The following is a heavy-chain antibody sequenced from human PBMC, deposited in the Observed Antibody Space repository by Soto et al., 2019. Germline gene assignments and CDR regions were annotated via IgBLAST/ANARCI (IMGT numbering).Heavy chain of an antibody. CDR3: ARDRSVSYGNAFDI. Sequence: PGGSLRLSCAASGFTFSSYAMSWVRQAPGKGLEWVSAISGSGGSTYYADPVKGRFTISRDNSKNTLYLQMNSLRAEDTAVYDCARDRSVSYGNAFDIGGQGTMVTV. CDR1: GFTFSSYA. D-gene: IGHD1-26*01. J-gene: IGHJ3*02. CDR2: ISGSGGST. V-gene: IGHV3-23*01.